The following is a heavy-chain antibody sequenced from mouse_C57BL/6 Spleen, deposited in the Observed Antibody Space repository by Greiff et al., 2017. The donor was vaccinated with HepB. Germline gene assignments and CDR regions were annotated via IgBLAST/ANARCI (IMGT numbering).Heavy chain of an antibody. V-gene: IGHV1-26*01. Sequence: EVQLQQSGPELVKPGASVKISCKASGYTFTDYYMNWVKQSHGKSLEWIGDINPNNGGTSYNQKFKGKATLTVDKSSSTAYMELRSLTSEDSAVYYCARGGTTVVSGRFAYWGQGTLVTVSA. CDR3: ARGGTTVVSGRFAY. J-gene: IGHJ3*01. CDR1: GYTFTDYY. CDR2: INPNNGGT. D-gene: IGHD1-1*01.